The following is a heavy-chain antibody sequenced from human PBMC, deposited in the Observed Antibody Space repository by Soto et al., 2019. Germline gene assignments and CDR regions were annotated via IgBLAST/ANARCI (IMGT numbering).Heavy chain of an antibody. D-gene: IGHD3-10*01. CDR3: TRAAFGDGMDL. Sequence: DVQLVESGGGLVQPGGSLRLSCAAFGFTYNSYDMHWVRQVSGKGLEWVSSMGGAGAREYADSVKGRFIIFRDNAKNSLYLQMDSLRAGDTAVYYCTRAAFGDGMDLWGQGTPVTVSS. V-gene: IGHV3-13*01. J-gene: IGHJ6*02. CDR2: MGGAGAR. CDR1: GFTYNSYD.